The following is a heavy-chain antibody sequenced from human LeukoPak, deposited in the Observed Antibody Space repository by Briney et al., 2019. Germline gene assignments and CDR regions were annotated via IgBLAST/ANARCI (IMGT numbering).Heavy chain of an antibody. V-gene: IGHV3-23*01. CDR1: GFTFSSYT. D-gene: IGHD2-2*01. J-gene: IGHJ4*02. CDR2: VSGSGGST. CDR3: AASLPNIVVVPATKGPFGY. Sequence: GGSLRLSCAGSGFTFSSYTMSWVRQAPGKGLEWVSGVSGSGGSTHYADSVKGRFTISRDNSKNTLYLQMNSLRAEDTAVYYCAASLPNIVVVPATKGPFGYWGQGTLVTVSS.